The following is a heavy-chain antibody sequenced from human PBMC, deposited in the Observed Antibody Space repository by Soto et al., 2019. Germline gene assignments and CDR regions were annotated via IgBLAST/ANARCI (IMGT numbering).Heavy chain of an antibody. CDR3: ARHSKKPGDFDYYYGMDV. J-gene: IGHJ6*02. Sequence: QVQVKESGPGLVNPSEPLSLTCTVSGCSMSPYYWSWIRQPPGKGLEWIANIYYRGNTNYNPAFQSLVTISIDTSKHQFSLKLKAMTAADTAVYYCARHSKKPGDFDYYYGMDVWGQGTTVTVSS. D-gene: IGHD3-3*01. CDR1: GCSMSPYY. CDR2: IYYRGNT. V-gene: IGHV4-59*08.